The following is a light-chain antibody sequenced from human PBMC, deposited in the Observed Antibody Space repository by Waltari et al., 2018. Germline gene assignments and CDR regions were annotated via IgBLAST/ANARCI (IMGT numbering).Light chain of an antibody. Sequence: EIVLTHSPGTLSLSPGERATLPCRASQRVSSSHLAWYQQKPGQAPRLLIYGASSRATGIPDRFSGSGSGTDFTLTISRLEPEDFAVYYCQQYDSSPLGLTFGPGTKVDIK. CDR2: GAS. V-gene: IGKV3-20*01. CDR1: QRVSSSH. J-gene: IGKJ3*01. CDR3: QQYDSSPLGLT.